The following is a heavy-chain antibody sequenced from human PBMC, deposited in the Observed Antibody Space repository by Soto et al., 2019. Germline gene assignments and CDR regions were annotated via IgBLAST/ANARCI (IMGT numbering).Heavy chain of an antibody. CDR3: ARGGTFAYDTSGYSVY. CDR1: GGSFGNSA. D-gene: IGHD3-22*01. Sequence: QVHLVQSGAEVKKPGSSVKVSCRASGGSFGNSAINWVRQTPGQGLEWMGWINPKSGGTLYAQKFQGRVTMTRDTSISTAYMELSRLRSDDTAVYYCARGGTFAYDTSGYSVYWGQGTLVTVSS. J-gene: IGHJ4*02. CDR2: INPKSGGT. V-gene: IGHV1-2*02.